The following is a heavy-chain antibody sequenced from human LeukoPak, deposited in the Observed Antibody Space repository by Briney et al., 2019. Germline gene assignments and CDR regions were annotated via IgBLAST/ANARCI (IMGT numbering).Heavy chain of an antibody. CDR1: GFTFTSYA. CDR2: ISYDGGNR. Sequence: GRSLRLSCAASGFTFTSYAMHWVRQAPGKGPVWVAVISYDGGNRYYADSVRGRFTISRDNSKNTLYLQMNSLRAGDTALYYCATAYGSGSYYFPFDYWGQGTLVTVSS. J-gene: IGHJ4*02. CDR3: ATAYGSGSYYFPFDY. D-gene: IGHD3-10*01. V-gene: IGHV3-30-3*01.